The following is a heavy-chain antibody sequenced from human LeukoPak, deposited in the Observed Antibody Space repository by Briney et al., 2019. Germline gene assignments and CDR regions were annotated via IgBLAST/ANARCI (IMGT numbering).Heavy chain of an antibody. CDR3: ARDSIAAAGHYYYYYMDV. V-gene: IGHV1-69*05. J-gene: IGHJ6*03. CDR1: GGTFSSYA. Sequence: ASVKVSCKASGGTFSSYAISWMRQAPGQGLEWMGGIIPIFGTANYAQKFQGRVTITTDESTSTAYMELSSLRSEDTAVYYCARDSIAAAGHYYYYYMDVWGKGTTVTVSS. D-gene: IGHD6-13*01. CDR2: IIPIFGTA.